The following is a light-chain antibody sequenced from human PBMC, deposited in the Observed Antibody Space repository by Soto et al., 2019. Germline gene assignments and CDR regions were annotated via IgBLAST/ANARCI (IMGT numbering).Light chain of an antibody. CDR3: SSYTSSSTRV. CDR2: EVT. J-gene: IGLJ1*01. V-gene: IGLV2-14*01. Sequence: QSVLTQPSSLSGSPGQSITISCTGTISDVGGYNSVSWYQQHPGKAPKLVIYEVTNRPSGISNRFSGSKSGNTASLTISGLQAEDEADYYCSSYTSSSTRVYGTGTKVTVL. CDR1: ISDVGGYNS.